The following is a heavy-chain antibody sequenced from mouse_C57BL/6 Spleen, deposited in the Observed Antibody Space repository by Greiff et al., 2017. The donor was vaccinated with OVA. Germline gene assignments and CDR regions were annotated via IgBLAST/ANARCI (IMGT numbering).Heavy chain of an antibody. D-gene: IGHD1-1*01. V-gene: IGHV1-55*01. CDR2: IYPGSGRT. CDR1: GYTFTSYW. Sequence: VQLQQSGAELVKPGASVKMSCKASGYTFTSYWITWVKQRPGQGLEWIGDIYPGSGRTNYNEKFKSKATLTVDTSSSTAYMQISSLTSEDSAVYYCARSPQYYGSSSYFDYWGQGTTLTVSS. J-gene: IGHJ2*01. CDR3: ARSPQYYGSSSYFDY.